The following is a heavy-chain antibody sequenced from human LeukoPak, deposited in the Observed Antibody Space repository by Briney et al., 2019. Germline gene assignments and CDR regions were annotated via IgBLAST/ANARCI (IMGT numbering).Heavy chain of an antibody. CDR2: IYYTGST. CDR1: GDSVSSGYNY. CDR3: ARGPLRGWFDP. Sequence: PETLSLTCTVSGDSVSSGYNYWSWIQQPPGKGLEWIGHIYYTGSTNYNPSLKSRVTVSADTSKNQFSLKLNSVTAADTAVYYCARGPLRGWFDPWGQGTLVTVSS. V-gene: IGHV4-61*01. J-gene: IGHJ5*02.